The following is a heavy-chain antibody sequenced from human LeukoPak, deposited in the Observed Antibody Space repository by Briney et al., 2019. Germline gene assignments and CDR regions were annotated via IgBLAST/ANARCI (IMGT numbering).Heavy chain of an antibody. CDR2: IDPSSYYI. CDR3: ARVSGRLERQSDLDF. V-gene: IGHV3-21*01. Sequence: NPGGSLRLSCAASGLTFSSYSMNWVRQAPGKGLEWVSSIDPSSYYIYYGDSVRGRSAISRDNAKNSLYLQINSLRAEDTAVYYCARVSGRLERQSDLDFWGQGTLVTVSS. D-gene: IGHD1-1*01. J-gene: IGHJ4*02. CDR1: GLTFSSYS.